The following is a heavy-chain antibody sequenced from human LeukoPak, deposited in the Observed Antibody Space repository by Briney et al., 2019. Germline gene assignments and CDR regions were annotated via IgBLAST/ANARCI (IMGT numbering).Heavy chain of an antibody. V-gene: IGHV4-61*02. CDR1: GGSISSDSYY. CDR2: IYTSGST. CDR3: ARMTTLTWFDP. D-gene: IGHD4-11*01. J-gene: IGHJ5*02. Sequence: SETLSLTCTVSGGSISSDSYYWSWIRQPAGKGLEWIGRIYTSGSTNYNPSLKSRVTISVDTSKSQFSLKLSSVTATDTAVYYCARMTTLTWFDPWGHGTLVTVSS.